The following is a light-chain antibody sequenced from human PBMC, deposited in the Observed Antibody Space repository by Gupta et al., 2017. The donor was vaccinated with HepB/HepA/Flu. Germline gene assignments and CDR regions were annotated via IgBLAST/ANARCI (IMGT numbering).Light chain of an antibody. V-gene: IGKV4-1*01. Sequence: DIVMTQSPDSLAVSLGERATINCRSSQSVLYSSNNKNYLAWYQQKPGQPPKLLIYWASTRECGVPDRFSGSGSGTDFTLTISSLQAEDVAVYYCQQEDTTPCNFGQGTKLEIK. CDR3: QQEDTTPCN. J-gene: IGKJ2*02. CDR2: WAS. CDR1: QSVLYSSNNKNY.